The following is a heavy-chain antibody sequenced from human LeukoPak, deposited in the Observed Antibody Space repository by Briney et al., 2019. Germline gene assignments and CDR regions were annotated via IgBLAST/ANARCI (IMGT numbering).Heavy chain of an antibody. CDR2: IFPGDSDT. CDR1: GYSFTTNW. D-gene: IGHD6-13*01. CDR3: AKSSYRGAIAAAGVDY. V-gene: IGHV5-51*01. J-gene: IGHJ4*02. Sequence: HGESLKISCKASGYSFTTNWIGWVRQMPGQGLEWMGIIFPGDSDTRNSPSFQGQVTISADKSISTAYLQWRSLKASDTAIYYCAKSSYRGAIAAAGVDYWGQGTLVTVSS.